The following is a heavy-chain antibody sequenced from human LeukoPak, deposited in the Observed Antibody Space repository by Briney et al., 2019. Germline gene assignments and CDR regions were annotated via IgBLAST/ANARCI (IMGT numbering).Heavy chain of an antibody. CDR1: GFTFDDYA. CDR2: ISWNSGSI. D-gene: IGHD4-23*01. J-gene: IGHJ4*02. Sequence: PGGSLRLSCAASGFTFDDYAMHWVRQAPGKGLEWVSGISWNSGSIGYADSVKGRFTISRDNAKNTLYLQMNSLRAEDTAVYYCARDQDDYGGNSPLGXXXQGTLVTVSS. CDR3: ARDQDDYGGNSPLGX. V-gene: IGHV3-9*01.